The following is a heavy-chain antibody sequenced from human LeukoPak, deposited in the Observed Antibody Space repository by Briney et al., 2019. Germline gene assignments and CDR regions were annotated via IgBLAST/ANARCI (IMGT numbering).Heavy chain of an antibody. CDR2: IASETYGGTA. CDR3: TRDQTPYY. V-gene: IGHV3-49*04. J-gene: IGHJ4*02. Sequence: GGPLRLSCAASGFTFSSYGMQWVRQARGKGLEWVGFIASETYGGTAEYAASVKGRFTISRDDSKSIAYLQMNSLKTEDTAVYYCTRDQTPYYWGQGTLVTVSS. CDR1: GFTFSSYG.